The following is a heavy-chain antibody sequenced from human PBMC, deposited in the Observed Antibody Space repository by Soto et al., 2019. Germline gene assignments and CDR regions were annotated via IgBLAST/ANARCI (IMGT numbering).Heavy chain of an antibody. CDR1: GYNFTNYW. D-gene: IGHD6-19*01. V-gene: IGHV5-10-1*01. CDR2: IDPSDSYI. J-gene: IGHJ4*02. Sequence: GESLKISCKASGYNFTNYWITWVRQMPGKGLECMGRIDPSDSYINYSPSFQGHVTISADKSISTAYLQWSSLKASDTAMYYCQRSTVADPFDFWGQGTLVTVSS. CDR3: QRSTVADPFDF.